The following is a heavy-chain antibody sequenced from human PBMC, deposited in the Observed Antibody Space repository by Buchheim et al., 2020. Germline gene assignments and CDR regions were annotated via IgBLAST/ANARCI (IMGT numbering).Heavy chain of an antibody. CDR2: IIPIFGTA. J-gene: IGHJ4*02. CDR3: ALKPRQDIVLVPAGGDSFDY. CDR1: GGTFSSYA. D-gene: IGHD2-2*01. V-gene: IGHV1-69*12. Sequence: QVQLVQSGAEVKKPGSSVKVSCKASGGTFSSYAISWVRQAPGQGLEWMGGIIPIFGTANYAQKFQGRVTITADESTSTDYMELSSLRSEDTAVYYCALKPRQDIVLVPAGGDSFDYWGQGTL.